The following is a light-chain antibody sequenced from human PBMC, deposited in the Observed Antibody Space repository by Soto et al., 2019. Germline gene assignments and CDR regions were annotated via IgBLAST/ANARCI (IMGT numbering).Light chain of an antibody. Sequence: DIVMTQSPDSLAVSLGERATINCKSSQSLLYSSNNKNYLAWYPQKPGQPPKLLIYWASTRESGVPDRFSGSGSGTDFTLTISSLQAEDVAVYYCQQYYDTPGTFGQGTKVEIK. CDR1: QSLLYSSNNKNY. CDR3: QQYYDTPGT. CDR2: WAS. J-gene: IGKJ1*01. V-gene: IGKV4-1*01.